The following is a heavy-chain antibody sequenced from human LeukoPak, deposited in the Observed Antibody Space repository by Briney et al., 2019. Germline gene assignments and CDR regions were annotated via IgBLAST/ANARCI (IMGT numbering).Heavy chain of an antibody. CDR2: INSDGSST. CDR1: GFTFSSYW. J-gene: IGHJ2*01. D-gene: IGHD4-17*01. CDR3: ARGHGAYLDWYFDL. Sequence: GGSLRLSCAASGFTFSSYWMHWVRQAPGKGLVWVSRINSDGSSTSYADPVRGRFTISRDNAKNSLFLQMNSLRAEDMALYFCARGHGAYLDWYFDLWGRGTLVTVSS. V-gene: IGHV3-74*01.